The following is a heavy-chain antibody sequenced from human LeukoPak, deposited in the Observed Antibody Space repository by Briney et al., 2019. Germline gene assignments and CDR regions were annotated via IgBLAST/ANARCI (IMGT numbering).Heavy chain of an antibody. D-gene: IGHD6-19*01. CDR1: GFRFNRYG. CDR3: ARDSGIAVAGSDVNWFDA. V-gene: IGHV3-30*03. Sequence: PGRSLRLSCAASGFRFNRYGMHWVRQAPGKGLEWVAVISYAGNNEYYKDSVKGRFTIPRDNSRNTLYLQMNSLRAEDTAVYYCARDSGIAVAGSDVNWFDAWGQGTLVTVSS. CDR2: ISYAGNNE. J-gene: IGHJ5*02.